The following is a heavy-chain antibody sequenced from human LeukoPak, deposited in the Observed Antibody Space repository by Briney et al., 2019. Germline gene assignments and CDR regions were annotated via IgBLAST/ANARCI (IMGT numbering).Heavy chain of an antibody. CDR2: ISGDGGST. D-gene: IGHD5-12*01. CDR3: AKIKYSGHGMDV. Sequence: PGGSLRLSCAASGFTFDDYAMHWVRQAPGKGLEWVSLISGDGGSTYYADSVKGRFAISRDNSKDSLYLQMNSLRTEDTALYYCAKIKYSGHGMDVWGQGTTVTVSS. V-gene: IGHV3-43*02. CDR1: GFTFDDYA. J-gene: IGHJ6*02.